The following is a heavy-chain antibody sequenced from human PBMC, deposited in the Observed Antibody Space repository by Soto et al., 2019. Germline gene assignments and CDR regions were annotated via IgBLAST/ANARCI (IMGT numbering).Heavy chain of an antibody. CDR1: GGSVISYD. J-gene: IGHJ4*02. V-gene: IGHV4-59*08. D-gene: IGHD2-15*01. CDR3: ARRFCRGGSCYSSFDY. CDR2: IYNSGGT. Sequence: PSETLSLTCSVSGGSVISYDWSWIRQPPGKELEWIGYIYNSGGTDYNPSLKSRVTISEDTSKNQFSLKLTSVTATDTAVYYCARRFCRGGSCYSSFDYWGQGTLVTVSS.